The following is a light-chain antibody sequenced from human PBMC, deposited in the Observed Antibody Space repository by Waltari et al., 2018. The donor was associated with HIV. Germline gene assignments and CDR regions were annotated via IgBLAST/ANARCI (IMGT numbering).Light chain of an antibody. V-gene: IGLV1-44*01. CDR2: SNN. Sequence: QSVLTQPPSASGTPGQRVTIPCSGSSAHIGSNPVNWYQQLPGTAPKLRIYSNNQRPSGVPDRFSGSKSGTSASLAISGLQSEDEADYYCAAWDDSLNGWVFGGGTKLTVL. J-gene: IGLJ3*02. CDR3: AAWDDSLNGWV. CDR1: SAHIGSNP.